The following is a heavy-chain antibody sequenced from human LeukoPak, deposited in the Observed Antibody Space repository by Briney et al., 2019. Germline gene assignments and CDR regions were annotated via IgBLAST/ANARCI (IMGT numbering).Heavy chain of an antibody. V-gene: IGHV4-34*01. Sequence: SETLSLTCAVYGGSFSGYYWSWLRQPPGKGLEWIGEINHSGSTTYNPSLKSRVTISIDTSKNQFSLSLISVTAADTAVYYCASLMLIAAGYDYWGQGNLVTVSS. CDR3: ASLMLIAAGYDY. CDR2: INHSGST. D-gene: IGHD6-13*01. CDR1: GGSFSGYY. J-gene: IGHJ4*02.